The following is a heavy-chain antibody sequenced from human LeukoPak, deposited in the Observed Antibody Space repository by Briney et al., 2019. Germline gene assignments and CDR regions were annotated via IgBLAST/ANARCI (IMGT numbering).Heavy chain of an antibody. D-gene: IGHD2-21*02. Sequence: GASVKVSCKASGGTFSSYAISWVRQAPGQGLEWMGRIIPILGIANYAQKFQGRVTITADKSTSTAYMELSSLRSEDTAVYYCVREGFPSLYCGGDCYSDYWGQGTLVTVSS. CDR3: VREGFPSLYCGGDCYSDY. J-gene: IGHJ4*02. V-gene: IGHV1-69*04. CDR1: GGTFSSYA. CDR2: IIPILGIA.